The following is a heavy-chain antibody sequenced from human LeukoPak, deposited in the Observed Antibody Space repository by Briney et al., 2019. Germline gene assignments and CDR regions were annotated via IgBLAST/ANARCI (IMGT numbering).Heavy chain of an antibody. CDR2: IHYSGST. J-gene: IGHJ6*03. CDR1: GGSITNYY. V-gene: IGHV4-59*01. D-gene: IGHD6-13*01. CDR3: ARTTEAHSWRTRYYDYYMDV. Sequence: PSETLSLTCTVSGGSITNYYWTWIRQPPGKGLEWIGYIHYSGSTSYNPSLKSRVTISVDTSKNQFSLKLSSVTGADTAVYYCARTTEAHSWRTRYYDYYMDVWGKGTTVTVSS.